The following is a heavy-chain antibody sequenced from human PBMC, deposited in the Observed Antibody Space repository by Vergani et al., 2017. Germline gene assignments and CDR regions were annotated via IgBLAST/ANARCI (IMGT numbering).Heavy chain of an antibody. D-gene: IGHD5-12*01. J-gene: IGHJ6*02. CDR1: GFTVSSNY. V-gene: IGHV3-53*04. Sequence: EVQLVESGGGLVQPGGSLRLSCAASGFTVSSNYMSWVRQAPGKGLEWVSVSYSGGSTYYADSVKGRFTISRHNSKNTLYLQMNSLRAEDTAVYYCARDRVDIVATTTYYYYYYCMDVWGQGTTVTVSS. CDR2: SYSGGST. CDR3: ARDRVDIVATTTYYYYYYCMDV.